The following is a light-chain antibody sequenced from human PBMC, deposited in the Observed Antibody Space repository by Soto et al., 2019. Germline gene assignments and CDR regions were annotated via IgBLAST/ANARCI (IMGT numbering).Light chain of an antibody. CDR2: KAS. CDR1: RTISSW. CDR3: QQYNSYSEA. J-gene: IGKJ1*01. V-gene: IGKV1-5*03. Sequence: DIQITQSPSTASGSVADRVTITCRASRTISSWLPWYQQKPGKAPKLLIYKASTLKSGVPSRFSGSGSGTEFTLTISSLQPDDFATYYCQQYNSYSEAFGQGTKVDIK.